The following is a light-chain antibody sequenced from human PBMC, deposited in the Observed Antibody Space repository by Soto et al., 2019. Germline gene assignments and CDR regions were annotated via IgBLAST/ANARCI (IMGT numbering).Light chain of an antibody. CDR2: EVN. V-gene: IGLV2-14*01. J-gene: IGLJ1*01. CDR3: SSFASTHTYG. CDR1: SSDVAFYNH. Sequence: QSVLTQPASVSGSPGQSITISCTGTSSDVAFYNHVSWYQQHPGKAPKLLIYEVNNRPSGVSHRFSGSKSRNTASLTISGLQAEDEADYYCSSFASTHTYGFGTGTKATVL.